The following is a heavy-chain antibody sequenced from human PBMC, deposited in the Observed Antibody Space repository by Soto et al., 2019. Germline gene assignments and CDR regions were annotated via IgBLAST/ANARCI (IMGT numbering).Heavy chain of an antibody. J-gene: IGHJ4*02. Sequence: NLSETLSLTCAVYGGSFSGYYWSWIRQPPGKGLEWIGEINHSGSTNYNPSLKSRVTISVDTSKNQFSLKLSSVTAADTAVYYCARGYIVVVVAAERGHYFDYWGQGTLVTVSS. V-gene: IGHV4-34*01. D-gene: IGHD2-15*01. CDR2: INHSGST. CDR1: GGSFSGYY. CDR3: ARGYIVVVVAAERGHYFDY.